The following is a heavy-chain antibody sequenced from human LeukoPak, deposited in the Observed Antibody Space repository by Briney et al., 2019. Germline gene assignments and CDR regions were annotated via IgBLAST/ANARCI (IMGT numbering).Heavy chain of an antibody. CDR1: GGSISSYY. J-gene: IGHJ4*02. CDR3: ARVNARAFDY. V-gene: IGHV4-59*01. Sequence: SETLFITCTVPGGSISSYYWSWIRQPPGKRLEWIGYIYYSGSTNYNPSLKSRVTISVDTSKNQFSLKLSSVTAADTAVYYCARVNARAFDYWGQGTLVTVSS. D-gene: IGHD2-2*01. CDR2: IYYSGST.